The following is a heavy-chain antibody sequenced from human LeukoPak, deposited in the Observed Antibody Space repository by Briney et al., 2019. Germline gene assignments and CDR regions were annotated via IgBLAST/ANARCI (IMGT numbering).Heavy chain of an antibody. CDR2: ISAYNGNT. CDR3: ARASEPARYCSGGSCYSNWFDP. D-gene: IGHD2-15*01. CDR1: GYTFTSYG. V-gene: IGHV1-18*01. Sequence: ASVKVSCKASGYTFTSYGISWVRQAPGQGLEWMGWISAYNGNTNYAQKLQGRVTMTTDTSTSTAYMELRSLRSDDTAVYFCARASEPARYCSGGSCYSNWFDPWGQGTLVTVSS. J-gene: IGHJ5*02.